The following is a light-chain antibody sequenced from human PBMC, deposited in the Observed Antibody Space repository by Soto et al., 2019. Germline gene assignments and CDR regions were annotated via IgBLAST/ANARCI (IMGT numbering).Light chain of an antibody. V-gene: IGKV1-9*01. Sequence: SGSLGDRVTITCRASQDISGWLAWYQQKPGKAPNLLIYGASNLQSGVPSRFSGGGSGTEFTLTISSLQPEDFATYYCQHLYNYVFTFGPGTKVDI. CDR3: QHLYNYVFT. J-gene: IGKJ3*01. CDR2: GAS. CDR1: QDISGW.